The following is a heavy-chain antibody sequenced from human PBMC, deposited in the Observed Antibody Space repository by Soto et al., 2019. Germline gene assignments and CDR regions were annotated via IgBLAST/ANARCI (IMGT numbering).Heavy chain of an antibody. V-gene: IGHV4-59*01. CDR3: AAGEASSRNLAPYYLDF. D-gene: IGHD6-13*01. CDR2: IHYSGTT. J-gene: IGHJ4*02. CDR1: GGSMRNYF. Sequence: SETLSLTCTASGGSMRNYFWTWIRQPPGKGLEWIGYIHYSGTTSFFPSYNPSLRSRVTISEDTSKNKFPLKLLSVTTADTAVYFCAAGEASSRNLAPYYLDFWGQGTLVTVSS.